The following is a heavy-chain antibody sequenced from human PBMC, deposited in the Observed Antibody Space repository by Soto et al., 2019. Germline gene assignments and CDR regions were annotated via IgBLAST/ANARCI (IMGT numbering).Heavy chain of an antibody. V-gene: IGHV3-23*01. Sequence: GGSLRLSCAASGFSFSSNDISWVRQAPGKGLEWASSISASGRSLFYADAVKGRFTISRDNSKNTLYLQMSSLTAEDTAVYYCAKGTSKLDYWGQETLVTVSA. J-gene: IGHJ4*02. D-gene: IGHD2-2*01. CDR2: ISASGRSL. CDR3: AKGTSKLDY. CDR1: GFSFSSND.